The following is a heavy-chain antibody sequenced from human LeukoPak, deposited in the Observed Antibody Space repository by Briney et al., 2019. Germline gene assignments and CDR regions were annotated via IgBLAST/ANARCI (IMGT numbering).Heavy chain of an antibody. CDR1: GFTFSDYY. V-gene: IGHV3-11*04. CDR3: ARDLGPHSSSPNSGAFDI. Sequence: GGSLRLSCAASGFTFSDYYMTWIRQAPGKGLEWVSYITSSATTYYADSEKGRFTISRDNAKTSLYLQMNSLRAEDTAVYYCARDLGPHSSSPNSGAFDIWGQGTMVTVSS. CDR2: ITSSATT. J-gene: IGHJ3*02. D-gene: IGHD6-6*01.